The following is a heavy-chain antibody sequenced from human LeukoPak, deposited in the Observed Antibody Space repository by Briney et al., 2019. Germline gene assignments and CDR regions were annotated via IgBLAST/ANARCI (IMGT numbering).Heavy chain of an antibody. D-gene: IGHD6-13*01. CDR1: GGSISSYY. J-gene: IGHJ6*03. V-gene: IGHV4-4*07. Sequence: SETLSLTCTVSGGSISSYYWSWIRQPAGKGLEWIGPIYTSGSTNYNPSLKSRVTMSVDTSKNQFSLKLSSVTAADTAVYYCARAGIAAAGMRRYYYYYMDVWGKGTTVTASS. CDR3: ARAGIAAAGMRRYYYYYMDV. CDR2: IYTSGST.